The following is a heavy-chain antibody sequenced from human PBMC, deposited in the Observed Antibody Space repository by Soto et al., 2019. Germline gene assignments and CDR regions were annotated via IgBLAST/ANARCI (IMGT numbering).Heavy chain of an antibody. Sequence: QVQLVQSGAEVKKPGSSVKVSCKASGGTFSSYTISWVRQAPGQGLEWMGRIIPILGIANYAQKFQGRVTITADKSTSTAYMELSSLRSEDTAVYYCARLLLRYSSGWRAADAFDIWGQGTMVTVSS. CDR1: GGTFSSYT. V-gene: IGHV1-69*02. J-gene: IGHJ3*02. D-gene: IGHD6-19*01. CDR3: ARLLLRYSSGWRAADAFDI. CDR2: IIPILGIA.